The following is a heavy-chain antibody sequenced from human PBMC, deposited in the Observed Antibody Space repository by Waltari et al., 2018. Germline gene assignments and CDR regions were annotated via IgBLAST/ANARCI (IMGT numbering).Heavy chain of an antibody. J-gene: IGHJ3*02. D-gene: IGHD5-12*01. CDR2: IIPILGIA. CDR1: GGTFSRYP. CDR3: ARDLGRRWLQLDDAFDI. Sequence: QVQLVQSGAEVKKPGSSLKVSCKASGGTFSRYPISWVRQAPGQGLEWMGRIIPILGIANYAQKFQGRVTITADKSTSTAYMELSSLRSEDTAVYYCARDLGRRWLQLDDAFDIWGQGTMVTVSS. V-gene: IGHV1-69*04.